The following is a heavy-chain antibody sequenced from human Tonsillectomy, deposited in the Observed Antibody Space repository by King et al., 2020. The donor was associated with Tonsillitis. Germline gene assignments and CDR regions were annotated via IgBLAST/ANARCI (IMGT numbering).Heavy chain of an antibody. V-gene: IGHV3-33*05. D-gene: IGHD5-24*01. Sequence: HVQLVQSGGGVVQPGRSLRLSCAASGVTFSSYDMYWVRQAPRKGLEWGAVISYDGSNKHYTDSVTGRFTLSTDNSKNTLYLTMHNLRAEYTAVYYFARYRDGYIFHYWGQGTLVTVSS. CDR3: ARYRDGYIFHY. J-gene: IGHJ4*02. CDR2: ISYDGSNK. CDR1: GVTFSSYD.